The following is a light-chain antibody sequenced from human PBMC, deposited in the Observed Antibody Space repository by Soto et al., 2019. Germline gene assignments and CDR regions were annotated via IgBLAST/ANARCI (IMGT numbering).Light chain of an antibody. J-gene: IGKJ5*01. CDR3: QQYHNWPIT. V-gene: IGKV3-20*01. CDR2: GAS. CDR1: QSVSSSY. Sequence: IVLTQSPGTLSLSPGERATLSCRASQSVSSSYLAWYQQKPGQAPRLLIYGASSRATGIPDRFSGSGSGTDFTLTISSLQSEDFAVYYCQQYHNWPITFGQGTRLEI.